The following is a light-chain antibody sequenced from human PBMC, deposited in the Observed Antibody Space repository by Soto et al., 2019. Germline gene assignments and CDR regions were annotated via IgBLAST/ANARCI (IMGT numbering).Light chain of an antibody. CDR3: SSYTTSNTRQIV. CDR1: NSDVGGYNY. V-gene: IGLV2-14*03. Sequence: QSALTQPASVSGSPGQSITISCTGTNSDVGGYNYVSWYQHHPGKAPKLMIYDVSNRPSGVSNRFSGSKSGNAASLTISGLQPEDDADYYCSSYTTSNTRQIVFGTGTKVTVL. CDR2: DVS. J-gene: IGLJ1*01.